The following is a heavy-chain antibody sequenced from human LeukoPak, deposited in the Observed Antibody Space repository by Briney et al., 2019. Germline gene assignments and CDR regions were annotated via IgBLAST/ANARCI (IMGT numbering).Heavy chain of an antibody. D-gene: IGHD6-13*01. V-gene: IGHV4-61*08. CDR2: IYYSGCT. Sequence: PSQTLSLTCTVSGGSISSGDYYWSWIRQPPGKGLEWIGYIYYSGCTNYNPSLKSRVTISADTSKNQFSLKLSSVTAADTAVYYCARGCSSSWYFVWGQGTLVTVSS. J-gene: IGHJ4*02. CDR1: GGSISSGDYY. CDR3: ARGCSSSWYFV.